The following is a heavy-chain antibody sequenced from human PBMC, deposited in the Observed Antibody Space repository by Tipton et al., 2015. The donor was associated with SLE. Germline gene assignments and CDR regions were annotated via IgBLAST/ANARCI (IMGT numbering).Heavy chain of an antibody. CDR3: ARQDGGLLWFAGYFDY. J-gene: IGHJ4*02. V-gene: IGHV4-39*07. CDR2: IYYSGST. CDR1: GGSISSSSYY. D-gene: IGHD3-10*01. Sequence: TLSLTCTVPGGSISSSSYYWGWIRQPPGKGLEWIGSIYYSGSTYYNPSLKSRVTISVDTSKNQFSLKLSSVTAADTAVYYCARQDGGLLWFAGYFDYWGQGTLVTVSS.